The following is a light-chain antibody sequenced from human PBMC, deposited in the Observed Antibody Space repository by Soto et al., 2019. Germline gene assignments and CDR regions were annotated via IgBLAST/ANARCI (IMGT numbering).Light chain of an antibody. CDR2: GAS. Sequence: EIVMTQSPATLSVCPGERATLSFRASQTVTIDLVWYQQRPGQAPRVLIYGASTRATGVPARFSGSGSGTDFTLTISSLQSEDVAVYYCQQYNNWPLTFGQGTRLEI. V-gene: IGKV3-15*01. J-gene: IGKJ5*01. CDR1: QTVTID. CDR3: QQYNNWPLT.